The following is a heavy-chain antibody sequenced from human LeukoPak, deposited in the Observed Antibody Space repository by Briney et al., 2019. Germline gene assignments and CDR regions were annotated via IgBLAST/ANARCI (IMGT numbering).Heavy chain of an antibody. CDR2: ISWHSDSI. CDR3: AKDILTLIRGVIVGSFDY. V-gene: IGHV3-9*01. D-gene: IGHD3-10*01. CDR1: GFTFDDYA. Sequence: GRSLRLSCAASGFTFDDYAMHWVRQAPGKGLEWVSGISWHSDSIAYADSVKGRFTISRDNAKNSLYLQMNSLRAEDTALYYCAKDILTLIRGVIVGSFDYWGQGTLVTVSS. J-gene: IGHJ4*02.